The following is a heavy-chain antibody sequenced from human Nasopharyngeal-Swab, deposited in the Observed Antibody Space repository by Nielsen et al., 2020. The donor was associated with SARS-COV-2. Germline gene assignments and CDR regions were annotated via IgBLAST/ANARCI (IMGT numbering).Heavy chain of an antibody. V-gene: IGHV1-46*01. Sequence: ASVTVSCKASRYTFTSYYLHGVRQAPGQGLDWMGIINPSGGSTRYAQKFQGRVTMTSDTSTSTVYMEMSSPRSEDTAVYYCARGAEFGYYGMDVWGQGTTVTVSS. CDR3: ARGAEFGYYGMDV. CDR2: INPSGGST. CDR1: RYTFTSYY. D-gene: IGHD3-16*01. J-gene: IGHJ6*02.